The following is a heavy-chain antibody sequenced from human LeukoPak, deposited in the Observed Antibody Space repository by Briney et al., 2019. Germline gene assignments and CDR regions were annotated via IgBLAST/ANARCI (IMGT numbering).Heavy chain of an antibody. Sequence: GASVKVSCKASGGTFSSYAISWVRQAPGQGLEWMGGIIPIFGTANYAQKFQGRVTITAAESTSTAYMELSRLRSEGTAVYFCARERDYKFDYWGQGALVTVSS. CDR2: IIPIFGTA. J-gene: IGHJ4*02. V-gene: IGHV1-69*01. CDR1: GGTFSSYA. CDR3: ARERDYKFDY. D-gene: IGHD4-11*01.